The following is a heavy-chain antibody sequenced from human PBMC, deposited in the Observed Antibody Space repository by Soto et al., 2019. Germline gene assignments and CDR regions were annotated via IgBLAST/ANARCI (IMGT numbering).Heavy chain of an antibody. CDR3: ARARVPYYYDSSGYYYDY. V-gene: IGHV1-3*01. D-gene: IGHD3-22*01. CDR1: GYTFTSYA. Sequence: ASVKVSCKASGYTFTSYAMHWVRQAPGQRLEWMGWINAGNGNTKYSQKFQGRVTITRDTSASTAYMELSSLRSEDTAVYYCARARVPYYYDSSGYYYDYWGQGTLVTVSS. CDR2: INAGNGNT. J-gene: IGHJ4*02.